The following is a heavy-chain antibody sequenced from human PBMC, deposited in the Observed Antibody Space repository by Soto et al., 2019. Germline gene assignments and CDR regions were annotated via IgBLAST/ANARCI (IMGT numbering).Heavy chain of an antibody. Sequence: SETLSLTCTVSGGSISSYYWSWIRQPPGKGLEWIGYIYYSGSTNYNPPLKSRVTISVDTSKNQFSLKLSSVTAADTAVYYCARVTPYSSRSYYYYGMDVWGQGTTVTVS. CDR1: GGSISSYY. CDR2: IYYSGST. CDR3: ARVTPYSSRSYYYYGMDV. D-gene: IGHD6-13*01. J-gene: IGHJ6*02. V-gene: IGHV4-59*01.